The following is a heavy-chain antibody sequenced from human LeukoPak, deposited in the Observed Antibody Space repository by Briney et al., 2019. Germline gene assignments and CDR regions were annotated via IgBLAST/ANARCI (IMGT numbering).Heavy chain of an antibody. CDR2: ISSSSSYI. CDR1: GFTFSSYS. V-gene: IGHV3-21*01. D-gene: IGHD3-3*01. J-gene: IGHJ6*03. CDR3: AGVHDHKYYYMDV. Sequence: GGSLRLSCAASGFTFSSYSMNWVRQAPGKGLEWVSSISSSSSYIYYADSVKGRFTISRDNAKNSLYLQMNSLRAEDTAVYYCAGVHDHKYYYMDVWGKGTTVTVSS.